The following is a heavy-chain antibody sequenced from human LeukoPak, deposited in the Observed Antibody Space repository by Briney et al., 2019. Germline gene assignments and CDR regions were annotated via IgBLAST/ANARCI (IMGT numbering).Heavy chain of an antibody. CDR3: ARGGELPSAFDY. J-gene: IGHJ4*02. CDR1: GFTVSSNH. CDR2: IHRGGNT. V-gene: IGHV3-53*01. D-gene: IGHD1-26*01. Sequence: GGSLRLSCAVSGFTVSSNHMSWVRQAPGKGVEWVSFIHRGGNTYYADSVKGRFTISRDNSKNTMYLQMNSLRAEDTAVYYCARGGELPSAFDYWGQGTLVTVSS.